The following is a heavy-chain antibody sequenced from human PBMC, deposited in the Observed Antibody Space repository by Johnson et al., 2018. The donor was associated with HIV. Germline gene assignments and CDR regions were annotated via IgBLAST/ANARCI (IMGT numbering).Heavy chain of an antibody. CDR3: AKKQAAAGTGGGAFDI. CDR2: ISYDGTKK. D-gene: IGHD6-13*01. J-gene: IGHJ3*02. CDR1: GFTFSQFA. V-gene: IGHV3-30-3*02. Sequence: QVQLVESGGVVVQPGRSLRLSCAASGFTFSQFAMHWVRQAPGKGLEWVAIISYDGTKKYYADSVRGRFIISRDNSKNTLYLQMNSLRTEDTAVYYCAKKQAAAGTGGGAFDIWGQGTMVTVSS.